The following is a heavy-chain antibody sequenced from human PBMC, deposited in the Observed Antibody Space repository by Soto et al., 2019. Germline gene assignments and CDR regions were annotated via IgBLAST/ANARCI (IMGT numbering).Heavy chain of an antibody. J-gene: IGHJ4*02. CDR3: ARTASYDILIY. CDR1: GGSISSSSYY. CDR2: IYYSGST. V-gene: IGHV4-39*01. Sequence: QLQLQESGPGLVKPSETLSLTCTVSGGSISSSSYYWGWIRQPPGKGLEWIGSIYYSGSTYYNPSLKSRVTISVDTSKNQFSLKLSSVTAADTAVYYCARTASYDILIYWGQGTLVIVSS. D-gene: IGHD3-9*01.